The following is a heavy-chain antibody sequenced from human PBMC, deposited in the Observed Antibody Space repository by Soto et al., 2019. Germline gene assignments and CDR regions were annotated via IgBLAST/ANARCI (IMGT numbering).Heavy chain of an antibody. V-gene: IGHV1-69*12. CDR1: GGTFSSYA. CDR3: ASVYGFNYGMDV. Sequence: QVQLVQSGAEVKKPGSSVKVSCKASGGTFSSYAISWVRQAPGQGLEWMGGIIPIFGTANYAQKFQGRVTMTAEEAASTAYMERSSLGSEDTAVYSCASVYGFNYGMDVWGDGSTVTVSS. D-gene: IGHD3-3*01. J-gene: IGHJ6*04. CDR2: IIPIFGTA.